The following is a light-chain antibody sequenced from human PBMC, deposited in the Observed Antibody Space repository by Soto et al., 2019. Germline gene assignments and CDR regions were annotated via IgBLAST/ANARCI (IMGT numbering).Light chain of an antibody. CDR1: SSDVGPYNL. CDR3: CSYAGSSMFV. Sequence: QSVLTQPASVSGSPGQSITISCTGSSSDVGPYNLVSWYQHHPGKAPKLMISEVVKRPSGVSNRFSGSKSGNTASLTISGLQAEDEADYYCCSYAGSSMFVFGGGTTLTVL. CDR2: EVV. J-gene: IGLJ2*01. V-gene: IGLV2-23*02.